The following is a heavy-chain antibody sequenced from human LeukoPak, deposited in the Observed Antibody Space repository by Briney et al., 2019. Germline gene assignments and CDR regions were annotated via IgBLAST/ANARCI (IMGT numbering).Heavy chain of an antibody. Sequence: SETLSLTCTVSGGSISSYYWSWIRQPPGKGLEWVGYIYYSGSTNYNPSLKSRVTISVDTSKNQFSLKLSSVTAADTAVYYCARVPGELDYWGQGTLVTVSS. J-gene: IGHJ4*02. CDR1: GGSISSYY. CDR3: ARVPGELDY. V-gene: IGHV4-59*01. CDR2: IYYSGST. D-gene: IGHD4-17*01.